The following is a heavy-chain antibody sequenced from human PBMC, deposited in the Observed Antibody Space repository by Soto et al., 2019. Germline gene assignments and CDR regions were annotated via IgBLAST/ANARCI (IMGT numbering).Heavy chain of an antibody. V-gene: IGHV4-61*01. Sequence: ETLSLTCSVSGGAVSGGSYYWSWIRQPPGKGLEWIGYISYSGSTNYNPSLESRVTISVDTSKSQFSLKLNSVTAADTAVYYCARDTYNLGSDWFDPWGQGSLVTVPA. CDR1: GGAVSGGSYY. J-gene: IGHJ5*02. D-gene: IGHD3-10*01. CDR3: ARDTYNLGSDWFDP. CDR2: ISYSGST.